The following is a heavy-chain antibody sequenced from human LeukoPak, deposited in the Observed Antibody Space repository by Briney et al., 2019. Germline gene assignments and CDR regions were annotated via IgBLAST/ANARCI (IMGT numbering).Heavy chain of an antibody. CDR1: GFTFSNYG. J-gene: IGHJ4*02. Sequence: GGSLRLSCAASGFTFSNYGMHWVRQAPGKGLEWVAFIRYDGSNKYYEDSVMGRFTISRDNSKNRLYLQMNSLRPEETALYYCAKDLEQWPAVPEYWGQGTLVIVSS. V-gene: IGHV3-30*02. D-gene: IGHD6-19*01. CDR2: IRYDGSNK. CDR3: AKDLEQWPAVPEY.